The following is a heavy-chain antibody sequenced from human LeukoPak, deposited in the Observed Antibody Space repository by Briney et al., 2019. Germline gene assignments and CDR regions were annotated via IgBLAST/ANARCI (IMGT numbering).Heavy chain of an antibody. J-gene: IGHJ5*02. D-gene: IGHD3-22*01. CDR1: GFTVSSHY. CDR3: AMISKTYYYDSPYCIDP. CDR2: IYSGGTT. V-gene: IGHV3-66*01. Sequence: GGSLRLSCAASGFTVSSHYMSWVRQAPGKGLEWVSVIYSGGTTYYADSVKGRFTISRDNSKNTLYLQMSSLRAEDTAVYYCAMISKTYYYDSPYCIDPWGQGTLVTVSS.